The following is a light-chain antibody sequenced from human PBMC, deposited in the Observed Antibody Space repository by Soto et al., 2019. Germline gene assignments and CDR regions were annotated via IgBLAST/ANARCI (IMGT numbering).Light chain of an antibody. CDR1: QSISDT. CDR2: GAS. CDR3: QQYGSSPIT. Sequence: ELVMTQSPATLSVSPGGRATLSCRASQSISDTLAWYQQKPGQAPRLLIYGASRRDTGFPDRFSGSGSGTDFTLTVSRLEPEDFAVYYCQQYGSSPITFGRGTRLEI. V-gene: IGKV3-20*01. J-gene: IGKJ5*01.